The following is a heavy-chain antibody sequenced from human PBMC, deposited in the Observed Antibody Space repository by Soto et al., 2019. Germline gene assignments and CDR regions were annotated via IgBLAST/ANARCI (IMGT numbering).Heavy chain of an antibody. D-gene: IGHD3-22*01. V-gene: IGHV3-23*01. CDR1: GFTFSSYA. CDR3: AKDGGDSSGYYYPPDFDY. CDR2: ISGSGGST. Sequence: GGSLRLSCAASGFTFSSYAMSWVRQAPGKGLEWVSAISGSGGSTYYADSVKGRFTISRDNSKNTLYLQMNSLRAEDTAVYYCAKDGGDSSGYYYPPDFDYWGQGTLVTVSS. J-gene: IGHJ4*02.